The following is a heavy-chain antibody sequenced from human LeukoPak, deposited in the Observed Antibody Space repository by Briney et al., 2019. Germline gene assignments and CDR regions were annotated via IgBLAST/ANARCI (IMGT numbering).Heavy chain of an antibody. V-gene: IGHV3-9*01. CDR3: AKDIGRYGDYGYFDY. CDR1: GFTFDDYA. D-gene: IGHD4-17*01. J-gene: IGHJ4*02. CDR2: ISWNSGSI. Sequence: PGGSLRPSCASSGFTFDDYAMHWVRQAPGKGLKSVSGISWNSGSIGYADSVKGRFTISRDNAKNSLYLQMNSLRAEDTALYYCAKDIGRYGDYGYFDYWGQGTLVTVSS.